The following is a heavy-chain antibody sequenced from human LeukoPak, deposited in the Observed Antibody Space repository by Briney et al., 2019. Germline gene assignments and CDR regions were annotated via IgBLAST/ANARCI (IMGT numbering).Heavy chain of an antibody. CDR3: ARMDNWSFDY. D-gene: IGHD1-1*01. CDR2: IDWDDDK. V-gene: IGHV2-70*11. J-gene: IGHJ4*02. Sequence: SGPTLVNPTQTLTLTCTFSGFSLTTSEMSVSWIRQPPGKALEWLARIDWDDDKYYSTSLKTRLTISKDTSKNQVVLTMTNMDPVDTATYYCARMDNWSFDYWSQGTLVTVSS. CDR1: GFSLTTSEMS.